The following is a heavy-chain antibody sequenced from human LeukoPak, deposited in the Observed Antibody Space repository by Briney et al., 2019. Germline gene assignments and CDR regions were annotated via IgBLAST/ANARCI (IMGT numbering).Heavy chain of an antibody. J-gene: IGHJ6*03. CDR1: GGSISSSSYY. Sequence: PSETLSLTCTVSGGSISSSSYYWGWVRQPRGKGLEWIGSIYYSGSTYYNPSLKSRVTISVDTSKNQFSLKLSSVTATDTAVYYCARVRAAAGTNYYYYMDVWGKGTTVTVSS. CDR2: IYYSGST. V-gene: IGHV4-39*07. CDR3: ARVRAAAGTNYYYYMDV. D-gene: IGHD6-13*01.